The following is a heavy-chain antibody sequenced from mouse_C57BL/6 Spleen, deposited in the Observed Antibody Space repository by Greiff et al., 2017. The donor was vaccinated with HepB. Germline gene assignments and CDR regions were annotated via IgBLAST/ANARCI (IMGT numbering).Heavy chain of an antibody. J-gene: IGHJ3*01. CDR3: ASPPGYGNPFAY. D-gene: IGHD2-10*02. Sequence: VQLQQSGAELMKPGASVKLSCKATGYTFTGYWIEWVKQRPGHGLEWIGEILPGSGSTNYNEKFKGKATFTADTSSNTAYMQISSLTTEDSAIYYCASPPGYGNPFAYWGQGTLVTVSA. CDR1: GYTFTGYW. V-gene: IGHV1-9*01. CDR2: ILPGSGST.